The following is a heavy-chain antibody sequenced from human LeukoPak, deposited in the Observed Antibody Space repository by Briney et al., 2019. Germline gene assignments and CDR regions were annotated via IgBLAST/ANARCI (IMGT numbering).Heavy chain of an antibody. D-gene: IGHD2-8*01. CDR3: ARGAPEYCTNGVCPSDY. CDR1: GGTFSNYG. V-gene: IGHV1-69*13. Sequence: ASVKVSCKASGGTFSNYGFSWVRQAPGQGLEWMGGIIPIFGTANYAQKFQGRVTITADESTSTAYMELSSLRSEDTAVYFCARGAPEYCTNGVCPSDYWGQGALVTVSS. CDR2: IIPIFGTA. J-gene: IGHJ4*02.